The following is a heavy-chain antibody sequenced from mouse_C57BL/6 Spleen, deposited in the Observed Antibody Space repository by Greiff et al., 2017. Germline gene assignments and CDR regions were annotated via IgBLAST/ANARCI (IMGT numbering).Heavy chain of an antibody. J-gene: IGHJ1*03. CDR1: GYTFTSYW. D-gene: IGHD1-1*01. CDR2: IDPSDSET. CDR3: ARRPFTTVVGYFDV. Sequence: QVQLQQPGAELVRPGSSVKLSCKASGYTFTSYWMHWVKQRPIPGLEWIGNIDPSDSETHYNQKFKDKATLTVDKSSSTAYMQLSSLTSEDSAVYYCARRPFTTVVGYFDVWGTGTTVTVSS. V-gene: IGHV1-52*01.